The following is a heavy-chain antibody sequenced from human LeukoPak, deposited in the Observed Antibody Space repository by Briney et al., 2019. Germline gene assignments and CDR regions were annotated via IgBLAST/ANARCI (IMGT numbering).Heavy chain of an antibody. CDR1: GFALSSHW. CDR2: VNRDGSET. D-gene: IGHD4-17*01. J-gene: IGHJ4*02. CDR3: AKGPARLTTVTPFDY. V-gene: IGHV3-7*03. Sequence: GGSLRLSCAASGFALSSHWMTWVRQVPGRGPEWVANVNRDGSETYYLDSVKGRFSISRDNPKNTLYLQMNNLRAEDTAVYFCAKGPARLTTVTPFDYWGQGTLVTVSS.